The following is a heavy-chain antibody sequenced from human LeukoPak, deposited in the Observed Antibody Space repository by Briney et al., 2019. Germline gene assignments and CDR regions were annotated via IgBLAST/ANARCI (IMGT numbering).Heavy chain of an antibody. CDR1: GFTFRDYW. D-gene: IGHD2-2*01. Sequence: PGGSLRLSCAASGFTFRDYWMTWVRQAPGKGLEWVANVKQEGTEKFYVAPVKGRFTISRDNGESPLYLQMNSLRVEDTAIYYCARAGGASWADYWGQGTLVTVSS. CDR2: VKQEGTEK. CDR3: ARAGGASWADY. J-gene: IGHJ4*02. V-gene: IGHV3-7*01.